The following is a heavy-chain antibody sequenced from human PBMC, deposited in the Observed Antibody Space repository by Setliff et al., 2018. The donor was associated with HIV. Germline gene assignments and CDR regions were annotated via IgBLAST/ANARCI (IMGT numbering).Heavy chain of an antibody. CDR3: VRDAQQLVLDS. J-gene: IGHJ4*02. CDR1: GFTFSSYE. CDR2: ISTSGSIK. D-gene: IGHD6-13*01. V-gene: IGHV3-48*03. Sequence: PGGSLRLSCAASGFTFSSYEMNWVRQAPGKGLEWVSYISTSGSIKYYADSVKGRFTISRDNAKKSLYLLMKSLRVEDTAVYYCVRDAQQLVLDSWGQGTLVTVSS.